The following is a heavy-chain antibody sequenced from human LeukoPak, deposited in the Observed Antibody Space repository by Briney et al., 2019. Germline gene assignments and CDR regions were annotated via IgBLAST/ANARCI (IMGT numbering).Heavy chain of an antibody. CDR1: GFTFGDYA. V-gene: IGHV3-49*04. CDR3: TREGSYVIRYFPPAVDY. CDR2: IRSKAYGGTT. Sequence: GGSLRLSCTASGFTFGDYAMSWVRQAPGKGLEWVGFIRSKAYGGTTEYAASVKGRFTISRDDSKSIAYLQMNSLKTEDTAVYYCTREGSYVIRYFPPAVDYWGQGTLVTVSS. D-gene: IGHD3-9*01. J-gene: IGHJ4*02.